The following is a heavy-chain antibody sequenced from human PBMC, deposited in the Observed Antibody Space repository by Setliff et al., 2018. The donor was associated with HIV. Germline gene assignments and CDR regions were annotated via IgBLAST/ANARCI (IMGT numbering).Heavy chain of an antibody. CDR3: ARAAAYFNFWTGYHPHAFDI. Sequence: PGGSLRLSCAASGFTFSSYEMDWVRQAPGKGLEWVSYISTNSNIMHYAESVKGRFTISRDNTNNSLYLHMNSLRAEDTAVYYCARAAAYFNFWTGYHPHAFDIWGQGTMVTV. CDR1: GFTFSSYE. CDR2: ISTNSNIM. V-gene: IGHV3-48*03. J-gene: IGHJ3*02. D-gene: IGHD3-3*01.